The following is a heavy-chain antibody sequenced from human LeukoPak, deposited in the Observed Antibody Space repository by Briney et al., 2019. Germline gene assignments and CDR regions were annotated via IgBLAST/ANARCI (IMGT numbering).Heavy chain of an antibody. D-gene: IGHD2-15*01. V-gene: IGHV4-4*02. CDR1: GGSISSSNW. Sequence: SETLSLTCAVSGGSISSSNWWSWVRQPPGKGLEWIGEIYHSGSTNYNPSLKSRVTISVDKSKNQFSLKLSSVTAADTAVYYCARDTDCSGGSCFDYWGQGTLVTVSS. CDR2: IYHSGST. CDR3: ARDTDCSGGSCFDY. J-gene: IGHJ4*02.